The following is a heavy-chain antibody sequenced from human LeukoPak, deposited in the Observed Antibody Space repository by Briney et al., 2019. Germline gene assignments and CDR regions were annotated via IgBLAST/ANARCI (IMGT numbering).Heavy chain of an antibody. Sequence: GGSLRLSCAASGFTFSSYAMSWVRQAPVKGLEWVSAISGSGGSTYYADSVKGRFTISRDNSKNTLYLQMNSLRAEDTAVYYCAKDTTYYYDSRGYPHAFDIWGQGTMVTVSS. V-gene: IGHV3-23*01. CDR2: ISGSGGST. CDR3: AKDTTYYYDSRGYPHAFDI. CDR1: GFTFSSYA. J-gene: IGHJ3*02. D-gene: IGHD3-22*01.